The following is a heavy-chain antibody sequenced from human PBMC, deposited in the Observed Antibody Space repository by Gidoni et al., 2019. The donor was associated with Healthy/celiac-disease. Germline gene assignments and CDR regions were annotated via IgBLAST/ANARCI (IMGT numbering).Heavy chain of an antibody. CDR1: GFTFSSYA. V-gene: IGHV3-23*01. J-gene: IGHJ4*02. CDR3: AKGSGLIAAAGTDY. D-gene: IGHD6-13*01. CDR2: IRGSGGST. Sequence: EVQLLESGGGLVQPGGSLRLSCSASGFTFSSYAMSWVRQAPGKGLEWVSAIRGSGGSTYYADSVKGRFTISRDNSKNTLYLQMNSLRAEETAVYDCAKGSGLIAAAGTDYWGQGTLVTVSS.